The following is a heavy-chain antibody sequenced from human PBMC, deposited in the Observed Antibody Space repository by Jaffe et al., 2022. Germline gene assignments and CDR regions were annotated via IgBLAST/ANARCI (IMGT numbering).Heavy chain of an antibody. V-gene: IGHV3-48*03. D-gene: IGHD2-15*01. Sequence: EVQLVESGGGLVQPGGSLRLSCAVSGFTLSDYEMIWVRQAPGKGLEWVSYITGGGRTMYYADSVKGRFTLSRDNAQNSLYLQMSSLRAEDTAVYYCARGLRKLDYWGQGTLVTVSS. CDR1: GFTLSDYE. CDR2: ITGGGRTM. J-gene: IGHJ4*02. CDR3: ARGLRKLDY.